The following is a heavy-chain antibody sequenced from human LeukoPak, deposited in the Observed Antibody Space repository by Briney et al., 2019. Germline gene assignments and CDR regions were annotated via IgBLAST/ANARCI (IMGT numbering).Heavy chain of an antibody. D-gene: IGHD2-15*01. Sequence: PSETLSLTCTVSGGSISSGDYYWSWIRQPPGKGLEWIGYIYYSGSTYYNPSLKSRVTISVDTSKNQFSLKLSSVTAADTAVYYCARAVEGVVVVAADAFDIWGQGTMVTVSS. CDR2: IYYSGST. J-gene: IGHJ3*02. CDR1: GGSISSGDYY. V-gene: IGHV4-30-4*02. CDR3: ARAVEGVVVVAADAFDI.